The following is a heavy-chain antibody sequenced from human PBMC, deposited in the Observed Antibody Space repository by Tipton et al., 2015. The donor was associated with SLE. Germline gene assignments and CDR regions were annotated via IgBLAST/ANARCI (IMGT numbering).Heavy chain of an antibody. D-gene: IGHD6-13*01. V-gene: IGHV1-69*06. Sequence: SGAEVKVSCKASGGTFSSYAISWVRQAPGQGLEWMGGIIPIFGTANYAQKFQGRVTITADKSTSTAYMELSSLRSEDTAVYYCAGIAAAGHWNFDYWGQGTLVTVSS. CDR3: AGIAAAGHWNFDY. J-gene: IGHJ4*02. CDR2: IIPIFGTA. CDR1: GGTFSSYA.